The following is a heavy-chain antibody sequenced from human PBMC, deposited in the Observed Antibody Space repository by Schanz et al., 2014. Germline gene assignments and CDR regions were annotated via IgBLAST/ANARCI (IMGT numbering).Heavy chain of an antibody. J-gene: IGHJ4*02. CDR1: GFTFSSYS. V-gene: IGHV3-48*01. D-gene: IGHD1-26*01. CDR2: VSRSTPDI. CDR3: ARGGSGSHYRLDY. Sequence: VQLVESGGGLVQPGGSLRLSCAASGFTFSSYSMNWVRQAPGKGLEWVSYVSRSTPDIYYADSMKGRFTVSRDNAENALYLQMNSLRAEDTGLYFCARGGSGSHYRLDYWGQGTLVTVSS.